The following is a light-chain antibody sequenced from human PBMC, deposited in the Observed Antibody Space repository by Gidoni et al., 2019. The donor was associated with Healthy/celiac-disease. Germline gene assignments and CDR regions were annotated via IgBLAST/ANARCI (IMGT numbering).Light chain of an antibody. CDR3: CSYAGSSTFEV. J-gene: IGLJ3*02. Sequence: QSALTQPAFVSGSPGQSMTISCTGTSSDVGSYNLVSWYPQHPGKAPKLMIYEVRKRPPGVSNRFSGSKSGNTASLTISGLQAEDEADYYCCSYAGSSTFEVFGGGTKLTVL. CDR2: EVR. V-gene: IGLV2-23*02. CDR1: SSDVGSYNL.